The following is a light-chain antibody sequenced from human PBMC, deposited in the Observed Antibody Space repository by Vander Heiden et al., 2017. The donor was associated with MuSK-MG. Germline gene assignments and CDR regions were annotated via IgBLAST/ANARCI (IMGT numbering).Light chain of an antibody. CDR1: QIVLYSFNNKNY. Sequence: DIVMTHVPDSLAVTLGERGTSKCLSIQIVLYSFNNKNYIAWFQQKLGQRPKRLINWAFTRKSGIPDRYSGSGSGTDFTLTISSLKAEDVAVYYCEQYYTITQTFGGGTKVEL. CDR2: WAF. J-gene: IGKJ4*01. CDR3: EQYYTITQT. V-gene: IGKV4-1*01.